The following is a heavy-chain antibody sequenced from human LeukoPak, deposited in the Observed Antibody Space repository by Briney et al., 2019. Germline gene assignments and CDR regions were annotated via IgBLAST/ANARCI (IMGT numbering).Heavy chain of an antibody. CDR2: INHSGST. Sequence: SETLSLTCAVYGGSFSGYYWGWIRQPPGKGLEWIGEINHSGSTNYNPSLKSRVTISVDTSKNQFSLKLSSVTAADTAVYYCARGWFSDDYGGNPGWFDPWGQGTLVTVSS. CDR3: ARGWFSDDYGGNPGWFDP. D-gene: IGHD4-23*01. V-gene: IGHV4-34*01. J-gene: IGHJ5*02. CDR1: GGSFSGYY.